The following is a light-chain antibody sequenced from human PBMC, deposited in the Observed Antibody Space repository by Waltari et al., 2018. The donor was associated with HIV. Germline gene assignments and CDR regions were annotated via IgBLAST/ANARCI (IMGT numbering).Light chain of an antibody. CDR3: SSFTTSNSLL. Sequence: QSALTQPASVSGSPGQSITVSCTGTSSDIGASNYVSWYQQTPGTAPKPVIYEVSNRPSGISYRFSGSKSGNTASLTISGLQTKDEGDYYCSSFTTSNSLLFGGGTKVTVL. V-gene: IGLV2-14*01. CDR2: EVS. J-gene: IGLJ2*01. CDR1: SSDIGASNY.